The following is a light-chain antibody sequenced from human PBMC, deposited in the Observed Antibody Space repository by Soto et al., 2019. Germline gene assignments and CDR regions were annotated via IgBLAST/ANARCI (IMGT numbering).Light chain of an antibody. CDR3: QEYNSYPVS. CDR1: QSVSSTY. Sequence: EIVLTQSPCTLSLSPGERATLSCRASQSVSSTYLAWYQHKPGQAPRLLIYGASNRATGIPDRFSGSGSGTEFTLTISSLQPEDVATYYCQEYNSYPVSFGQGTRLEIK. CDR2: GAS. V-gene: IGKV3-20*01. J-gene: IGKJ5*01.